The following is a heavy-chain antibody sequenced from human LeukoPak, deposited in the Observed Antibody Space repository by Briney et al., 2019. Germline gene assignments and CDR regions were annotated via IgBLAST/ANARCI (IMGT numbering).Heavy chain of an antibody. J-gene: IGHJ4*02. V-gene: IGHV4-30-2*01. D-gene: IGHD1-1*01. Sequence: SKTLSLTCAVSGGSISSGGYSWSWIRQPPGKGLEWIGYIYHSGSTYYNPSLKSRVTISVDRSKNQFSLKLSSVTAADTAVYYCARGHHWNIDYWGQGTLVTVSS. CDR2: IYHSGST. CDR1: GGSISSGGYS. CDR3: ARGHHWNIDY.